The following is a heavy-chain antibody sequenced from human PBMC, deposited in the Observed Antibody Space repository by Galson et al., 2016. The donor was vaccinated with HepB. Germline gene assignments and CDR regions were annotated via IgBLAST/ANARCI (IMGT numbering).Heavy chain of an antibody. CDR3: AGGHCSDGICYNNPDW. J-gene: IGHJ4*02. Sequence: SLRLSCAGSGFIFTDSGVMWVRRAPGKGLEWVSVIYNTGDTYYADPVRGRFTISRDISKNTVYLQMNFLRAEDTALYYCAGGHCSDGICYNNPDWWGQGTLVTVSS. V-gene: IGHV3-53*01. CDR1: GFIFTDSG. CDR2: IYNTGDT. D-gene: IGHD2-8*01.